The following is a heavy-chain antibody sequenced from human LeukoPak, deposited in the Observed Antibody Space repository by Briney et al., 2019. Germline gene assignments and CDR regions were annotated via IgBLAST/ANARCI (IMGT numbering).Heavy chain of an antibody. V-gene: IGHV3-30*18. J-gene: IGHJ4*02. CDR2: ISYDGSYK. CDR3: AKDRGVGSTLDY. D-gene: IGHD1-26*01. Sequence: GGSLRLSCAASGFTFSSYGMHWVRQAPGKGLEWVAVISYDGSYKYYTDSVKGRFTISRDNSKNTLYLQMNSLRAEDMAVYHCAKDRGVGSTLDYWGQGTLVTLSS. CDR1: GFTFSSYG.